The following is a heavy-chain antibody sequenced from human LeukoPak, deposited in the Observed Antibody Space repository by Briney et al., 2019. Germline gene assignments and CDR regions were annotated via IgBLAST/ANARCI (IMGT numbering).Heavy chain of an antibody. CDR2: INHSGST. D-gene: IGHD2-2*02. V-gene: IGHV4-34*01. CDR1: GGSFSGYY. Sequence: SETLSLTCAVYGGSFSGYYWSWIRQPPGKGLEWIGEINHSGSTNYNPSLESRVTISVDTSKNQFSLKLSSVTAADTAVYYCARPHRYCSSTSCYSRPGGYYYMDVWGKGTTVTVSS. CDR3: ARPHRYCSSTSCYSRPGGYYYMDV. J-gene: IGHJ6*03.